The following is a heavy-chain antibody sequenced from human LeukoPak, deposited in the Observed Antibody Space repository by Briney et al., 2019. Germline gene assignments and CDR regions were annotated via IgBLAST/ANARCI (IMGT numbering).Heavy chain of an antibody. V-gene: IGHV3-23*01. CDR1: GFTFSNYA. CDR2: ISATGGST. J-gene: IGHJ4*02. D-gene: IGHD2-21*01. Sequence: PGGSLRLFCAASGFTFSNYAMTWVRQAPGKGLEWVSLISATGGSTYYADSVKGRFTISRDNSKNTLYLQMNSLRAEDTAVYYCAKVRWPIFYFDYWGQGTLVTVSS. CDR3: AKVRWPIFYFDY.